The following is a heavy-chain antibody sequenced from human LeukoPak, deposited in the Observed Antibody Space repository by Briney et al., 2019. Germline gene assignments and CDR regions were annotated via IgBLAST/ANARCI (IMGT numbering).Heavy chain of an antibody. V-gene: IGHV4-61*01. CDR1: GGSVSSGSYY. J-gene: IGHJ4*02. CDR2: IYYSGST. Sequence: SETLSLTCTVSGGSVSSGSYYWSWIRQPPGKGLERIVYIYYSGSTNYNPSLKSRVTISVDTSKNQFSLKLSSVTAADTAVYYCARDVRYCSSTSCLITDYWGQGTLVTVSS. D-gene: IGHD2-2*01. CDR3: ARDVRYCSSTSCLITDY.